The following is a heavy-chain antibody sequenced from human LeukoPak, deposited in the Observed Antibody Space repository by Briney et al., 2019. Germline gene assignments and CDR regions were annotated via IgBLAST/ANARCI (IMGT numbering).Heavy chain of an antibody. J-gene: IGHJ4*02. CDR2: ISSSVSTI. Sequence: GGSLRLSCAASGFTFSSYEMNWVRQAPGKGLEWVSYISSSVSTIYYADSVKGRFTISRDNAKNSLYLQMNSLRAEDTAVYYCARRQATGGFDYWGQGTLVTVSS. CDR3: ARRQATGGFDY. V-gene: IGHV3-48*03. CDR1: GFTFSSYE.